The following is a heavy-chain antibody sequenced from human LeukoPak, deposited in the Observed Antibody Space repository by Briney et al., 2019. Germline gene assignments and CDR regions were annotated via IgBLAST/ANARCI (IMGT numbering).Heavy chain of an antibody. CDR2: ISAYNGDT. V-gene: IGHV1-18*01. CDR1: GYTFTSYG. Sequence: ASVKVSCKASGYTFTSYGISWVRQAPGQGLEWMGWISAYNGDTNYAQKLQGRVTMTTDTSTSTAYMELRSLRSDDTAVYYCARTPSTSETAAGSFDYWGQGTLVTVSS. J-gene: IGHJ4*02. D-gene: IGHD6-13*01. CDR3: ARTPSTSETAAGSFDY.